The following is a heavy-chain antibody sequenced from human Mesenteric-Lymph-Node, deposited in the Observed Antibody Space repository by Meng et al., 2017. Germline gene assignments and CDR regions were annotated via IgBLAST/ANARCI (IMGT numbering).Heavy chain of an antibody. CDR3: ARGELLWDY. Sequence: QVSLRESGPALVKPSETLSLICAVCGGSFSGYYCRWIRQPPGKGLEWIGEINHSGITNYSPSLKSRVTISVDTSKNQFSLKLSSVTAADTAVYFCARGELLWDYWGQGTLVTVSS. D-gene: IGHD2-2*01. V-gene: IGHV4-34*09. CDR1: GGSFSGYY. CDR2: INHSGIT. J-gene: IGHJ4*02.